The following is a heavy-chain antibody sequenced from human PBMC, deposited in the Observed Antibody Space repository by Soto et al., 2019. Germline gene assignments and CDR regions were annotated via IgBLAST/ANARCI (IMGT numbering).Heavy chain of an antibody. CDR1: GFTVSSNY. CDR3: ARDSTYSYGFVY. Sequence: HPGGSLRLSCAASGFTVSSNYMSWVRQAPGKGLEWVSVIYSGGSTYYADSVKGRFTISRDNSKNTLYLQMNSLRAEDTAVYYCARDSTYSYGFVYWGQGTLVTVSS. CDR2: IYSGGST. J-gene: IGHJ4*02. V-gene: IGHV3-53*01. D-gene: IGHD5-18*01.